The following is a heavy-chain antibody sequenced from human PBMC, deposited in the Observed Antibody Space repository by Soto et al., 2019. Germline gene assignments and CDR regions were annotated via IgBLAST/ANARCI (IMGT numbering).Heavy chain of an antibody. V-gene: IGHV1-2*04. Sequence: ASVKVSCKASGYSFTDYHIHWVRQAPGQGLEWLGRINPKSGCTSTAQKFQGWVTMTTDTSISTASMEPTRLTSDDTAMYYCARTWDGTTHAFNIWGQGTMVTVSS. D-gene: IGHD1-1*01. CDR1: GYSFTDYH. CDR3: ARTWDGTTHAFNI. J-gene: IGHJ3*02. CDR2: INPKSGCT.